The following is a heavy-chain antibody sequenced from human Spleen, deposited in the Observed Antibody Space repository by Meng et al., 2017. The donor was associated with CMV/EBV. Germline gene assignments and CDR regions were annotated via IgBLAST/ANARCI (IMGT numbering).Heavy chain of an antibody. CDR2: MNPNSGNT. CDR1: GGTFSSYT. J-gene: IGHJ6*02. CDR3: ARVRVVVWYYYGMDV. V-gene: IGHV1-8*02. Sequence: ASVKVACKASGGTFSSYTISWVRQATGQGLEWMGWMNPNSGNTGYAQKFQGRVTMTRNTSISTAYMELSSLRSDDTAVYYCARVRVVVWYYYGMDVWGQGTTVTVSS. D-gene: IGHD2-21*01.